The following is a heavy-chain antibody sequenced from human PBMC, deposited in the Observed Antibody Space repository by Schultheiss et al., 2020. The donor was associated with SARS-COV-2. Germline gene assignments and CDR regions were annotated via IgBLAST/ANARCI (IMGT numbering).Heavy chain of an antibody. CDR2: INHSGST. CDR3: ARSDIAVAGPYWYFDL. D-gene: IGHD6-19*01. CDR1: GGSFSGYY. J-gene: IGHJ2*01. Sequence: SETLSLTCAVYGGSFSGYYWSWIRQPPGKGLEWIGEINHSGSTNYNPSLKSRVTISVDTSKNQFSLKLSSVTAADTAVYYCARSDIAVAGPYWYFDLWGRGTLVTVSS. V-gene: IGHV4-34*01.